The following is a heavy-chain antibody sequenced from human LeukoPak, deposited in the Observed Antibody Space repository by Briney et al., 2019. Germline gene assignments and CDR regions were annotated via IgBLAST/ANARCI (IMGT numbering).Heavy chain of an antibody. CDR2: IIPIFGTA. CDR3: ARNYDFWSGYSHYFDY. J-gene: IGHJ4*02. Sequence: ASVTVSCTASGGTFSSYAISWVRQAPGQGLEWMGGIIPIFGTANYAQKFQGRVTITADKSTSTAYMELSSLRSEDTAVYYCARNYDFWSGYSHYFDYWGQGTLVTVSS. D-gene: IGHD3-3*01. V-gene: IGHV1-69*06. CDR1: GGTFSSYA.